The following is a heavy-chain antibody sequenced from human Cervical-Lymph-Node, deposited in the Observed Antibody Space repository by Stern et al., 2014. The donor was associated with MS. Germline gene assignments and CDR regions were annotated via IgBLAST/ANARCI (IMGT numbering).Heavy chain of an antibody. J-gene: IGHJ4*02. CDR1: GYTFASYG. V-gene: IGHV1-18*04. CDR2: ISAYNGNT. D-gene: IGHD4-17*01. CDR3: ARGNGDYGDY. Sequence: VQLVQSGAEVKKPGASVKVSCKASGYTFASYGNSWVRQAPGQGPEWMGWISAYNGNTNYAQKFQDRVTLTTDTSTTTAYLELRSLTSDDTAVYYCARGNGDYGDYWGQGTLVTVSS.